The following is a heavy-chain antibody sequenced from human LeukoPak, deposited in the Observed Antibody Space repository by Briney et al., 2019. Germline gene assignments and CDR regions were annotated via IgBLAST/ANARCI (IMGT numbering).Heavy chain of an antibody. CDR3: ARGVGSCGWYDY. Sequence: SVKVSCKASGGTFSSYAISWVRQAPGQGLEWMGRIIPIFGTANYAQKFQGRVTITTDESTSTAYMGLSSLRSEDTGVDYCARGVGSCGWYDYWGQGTLVTVSS. CDR1: GGTFSSYA. J-gene: IGHJ4*02. D-gene: IGHD6-19*01. CDR2: IIPIFGTA. V-gene: IGHV1-69*05.